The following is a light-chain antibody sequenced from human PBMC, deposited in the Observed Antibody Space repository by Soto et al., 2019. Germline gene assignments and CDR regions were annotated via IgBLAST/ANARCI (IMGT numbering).Light chain of an antibody. CDR1: SSSIGAGYD. CDR2: GNN. Sequence: QSVLTQPPSVSGAPGQRVTVSCTGSSSSIGAGYDVHWYQQLPGTAPKLLIYGNNNRPSGVPDRFSGSKSDTSASLAITGLQAEDEAEYYCQSYDRSLSGFVFGTGTKLTVL. V-gene: IGLV1-40*01. CDR3: QSYDRSLSGFV. J-gene: IGLJ1*01.